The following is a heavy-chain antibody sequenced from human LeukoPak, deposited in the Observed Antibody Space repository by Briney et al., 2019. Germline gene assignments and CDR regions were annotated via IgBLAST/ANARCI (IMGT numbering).Heavy chain of an antibody. CDR3: ARDVVAAAGTWDY. J-gene: IGHJ4*02. CDR2: INHSGST. CDR1: GGSFSGYY. V-gene: IGHV4-34*01. D-gene: IGHD6-13*01. Sequence: SETLSLTCAVYGGSFSGYYWSWIRQPPGKGLEWIGEINHSGSTNYNPSLKSRVTISVDTSKNQFSLKLSSVTAADTAVYFCARDVVAAAGTWDYWGQGTLVTVSS.